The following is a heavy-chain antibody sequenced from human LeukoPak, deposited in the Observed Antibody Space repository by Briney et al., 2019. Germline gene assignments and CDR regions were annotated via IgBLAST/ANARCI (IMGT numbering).Heavy chain of an antibody. CDR1: GFTFSSYG. CDR2: IYSGGST. V-gene: IGHV3-66*01. Sequence: GGSLRLSCAASGFTFSSYGMSWVRQAPGKGLEWVSVIYSGGSTYYADSVKGRFTISRDNSKNTLYLQMNSLRAEDTAVYYCARERGGYYNYWGQGTLVIVSS. D-gene: IGHD3-22*01. CDR3: ARERGGYYNY. J-gene: IGHJ4*02.